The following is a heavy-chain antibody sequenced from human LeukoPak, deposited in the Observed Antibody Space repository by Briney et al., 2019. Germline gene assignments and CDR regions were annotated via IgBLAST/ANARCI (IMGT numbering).Heavy chain of an antibody. CDR3: ARAPGDPPNY. CDR2: IKQDGSEK. CDR1: GFTFSSYG. Sequence: GGSLRLSCAASGFTFSSYGMHWVRQAPGEGMEWVANIKQDGSEKYYVDSVKGRFTISRDNAKNSLYLQMNSLRAEDTAVYYCARAPGDPPNYWGQGTLVTVSS. V-gene: IGHV3-7*03. D-gene: IGHD4-17*01. J-gene: IGHJ4*02.